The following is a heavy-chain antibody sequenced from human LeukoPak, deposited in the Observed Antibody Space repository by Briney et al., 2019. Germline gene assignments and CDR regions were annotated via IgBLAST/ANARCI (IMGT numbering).Heavy chain of an antibody. CDR2: ISSRSDSI. CDR1: GFTFSSYG. Sequence: GGSLRLSCAASGFTFSSYGMNWVRQAPEKRLEWVSYISSRSDSIYYADSVKGRFTISRDNAENSLYLQMNSLRDEDTAVYYCARAMRSGYDYWGQGTLVTVSS. CDR3: ARAMRSGYDY. D-gene: IGHD5-12*01. V-gene: IGHV3-48*02. J-gene: IGHJ4*02.